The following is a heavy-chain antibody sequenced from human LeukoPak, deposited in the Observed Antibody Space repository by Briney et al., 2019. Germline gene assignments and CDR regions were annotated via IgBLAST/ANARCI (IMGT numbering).Heavy chain of an antibody. D-gene: IGHD3-22*01. Sequence: ASVKVSCKASGYTFTGYYMHWVRQAPGQGLEWMGWINPNSGGTNYAQKFQGRVTMTRDTSISTAYMELSRLRSDDTAVYYCARVCYDSSGYYPWDYYYYYYGMDVWGQGTTVTVSS. CDR2: INPNSGGT. CDR3: ARVCYDSSGYYPWDYYYYYYGMDV. V-gene: IGHV1-2*02. CDR1: GYTFTGYY. J-gene: IGHJ6*02.